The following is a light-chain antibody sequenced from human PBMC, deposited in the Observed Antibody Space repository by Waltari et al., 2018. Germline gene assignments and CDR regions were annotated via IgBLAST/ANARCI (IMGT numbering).Light chain of an antibody. CDR1: QRVSSY. Sequence: EIVLTQSPATLSLSPGEGATLSCRASQRVSSYLAWYQQKPGQAPRLLLYDASNRATGIPARFSGSGSGTDFTLTISSLEPEDFAVYYCQQRSSWPITFGQGTRLEIK. CDR2: DAS. J-gene: IGKJ5*01. V-gene: IGKV3-11*01. CDR3: QQRSSWPIT.